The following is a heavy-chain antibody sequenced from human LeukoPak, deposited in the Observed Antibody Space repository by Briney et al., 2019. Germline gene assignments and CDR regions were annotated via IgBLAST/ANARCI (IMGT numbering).Heavy chain of an antibody. V-gene: IGHV4-34*01. CDR1: GGSFSGYY. Sequence: SETLSLTCAVYGGSFSGYYWSWIRQPPGKGLEWIGEINHSGSTNYNPSLKSRVTISVDTSKNQFSLKLSSVTAADTAVYYCARGPRLWFGEFYYYYGMDVWGQGTTVTVSS. CDR3: ARGPRLWFGEFYYYYGMDV. CDR2: INHSGST. J-gene: IGHJ6*02. D-gene: IGHD3-10*01.